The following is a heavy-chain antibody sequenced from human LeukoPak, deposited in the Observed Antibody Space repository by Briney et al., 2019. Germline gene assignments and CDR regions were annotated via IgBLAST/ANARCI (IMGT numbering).Heavy chain of an antibody. Sequence: GGSLRLSCAASGFTFDDYGMSWVRQAPGKGLEWVSGINWNGGSTAYADSVKGRFTISRDNAKNSLYLQMNSLRAEDTAVYYCARVYSSGYYGMDVWGQGTTVTVSS. CDR2: INWNGGST. D-gene: IGHD6-19*01. J-gene: IGHJ6*02. CDR3: ARVYSSGYYGMDV. CDR1: GFTFDDYG. V-gene: IGHV3-20*04.